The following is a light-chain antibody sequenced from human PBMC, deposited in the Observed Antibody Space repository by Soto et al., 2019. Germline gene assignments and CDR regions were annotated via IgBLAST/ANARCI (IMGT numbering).Light chain of an antibody. J-gene: IGKJ2*01. CDR3: QQYGSSPYT. CDR1: QRVSSRY. V-gene: IGKV3-20*01. CDR2: GAS. Sequence: EIVLTQSPGTLSLSPGERATLACRASQRVSSRYLAWYQQKPGQAPRLLFYGASNRATGIPDRFSGTGSGTDFTLTISRLEPEDFEVYYCQQYGSSPYTFGLVTKLEIK.